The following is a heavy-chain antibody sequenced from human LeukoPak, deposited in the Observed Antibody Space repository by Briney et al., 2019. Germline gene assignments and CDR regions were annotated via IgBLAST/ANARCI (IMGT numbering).Heavy chain of an antibody. V-gene: IGHV3-21*01. CDR2: ISDSSYYI. D-gene: IGHD2-2*01. J-gene: IGHJ6*03. CDR1: GFTFSSYT. CDR3: ARRKDVVVVPGTMGYYLDV. Sequence: GGSLRLSCAASGFTFSSYTMNWVRQAPGMRLEWVSSISDSSYYIYYADSVRGRFTVSRDNAKNSLYPQMNGLRAEDTAVYYCARRKDVVVVPGTMGYYLDVWGKGTTVTVSS.